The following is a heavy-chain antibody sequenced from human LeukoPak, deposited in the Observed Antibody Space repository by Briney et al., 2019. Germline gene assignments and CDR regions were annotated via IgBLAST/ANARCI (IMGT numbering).Heavy chain of an antibody. CDR2: IFPASST. V-gene: IGHV3-66*01. J-gene: IGHJ4*02. D-gene: IGHD4-11*01. CDR3: VKEVPGTTIYD. Sequence: GGSLRLSCVASGFIVSTNYMSGVRQARGKGLLSVAVIFPASSTYHSYSVQGRFTLSRHTSHNTVYLHMNSLTAEDTAIYYCVKEVPGTTIYDWGQGTLVTVSS. CDR1: GFIVSTNY.